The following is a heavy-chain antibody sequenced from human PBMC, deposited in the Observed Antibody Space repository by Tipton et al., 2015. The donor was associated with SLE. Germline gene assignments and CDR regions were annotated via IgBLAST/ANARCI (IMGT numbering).Heavy chain of an antibody. CDR1: GFTFSSYS. V-gene: IGHV3-21*01. J-gene: IGHJ2*01. CDR3: ARGGAGTSSWYLWYFDL. CDR2: ISSSSSYI. D-gene: IGHD6-13*01. Sequence: SLRLSCAASGFTFSSYSMNWVRQAPGKGLEWVSSISSSSSYIYYADSVKGRFTISRDNAKNSLYLQMNSLRAEDTAVYYCARGGAGTSSWYLWYFDLWGRGTLVTVSS.